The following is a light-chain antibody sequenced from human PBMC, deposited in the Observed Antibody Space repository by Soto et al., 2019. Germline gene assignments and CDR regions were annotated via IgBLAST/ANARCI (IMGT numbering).Light chain of an antibody. CDR2: GNS. Sequence: QLVLTQPPSVSGAPGQRVTISCTGSSSNIGAGYDVHWYQQLPGTAPKLLIYGNSNRPSGVPDRFSGSKSGTSASLTVSGLLAEDEADYYCTSYAGSNFPVVFGGGTKLTVL. V-gene: IGLV1-40*01. CDR3: TSYAGSNFPVV. CDR1: SSNIGAGYD. J-gene: IGLJ2*01.